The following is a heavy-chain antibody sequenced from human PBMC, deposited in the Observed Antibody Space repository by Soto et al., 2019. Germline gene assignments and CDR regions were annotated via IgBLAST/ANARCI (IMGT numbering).Heavy chain of an antibody. V-gene: IGHV4-59*12. D-gene: IGHD2-15*01. CDR3: ARGQVVAAQH. J-gene: IGHJ4*02. CDR2: IYYGGTT. Sequence: SETLSLTCTVSGGFIRNYYWSWIRQPPGKGLEWIGYIYYGGTTNYNPSLKSRVTISVDRSKNQFSLKLSSVTAADTAVYYCARGQVVAAQHWGQGTLVTVSS. CDR1: GGFIRNYY.